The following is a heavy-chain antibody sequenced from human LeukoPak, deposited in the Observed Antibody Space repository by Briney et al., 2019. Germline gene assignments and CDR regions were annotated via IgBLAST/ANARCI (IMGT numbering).Heavy chain of an antibody. CDR2: ISGSGGST. J-gene: IGHJ4*02. V-gene: IGHV3-23*01. CDR3: AKEYEDY. Sequence: GGSLRLSCAASGFTVGYNYMTWVRQAPGKGLEWVAAISGSGGSTYYADSVKGRFTISRDNSKNTLYLQMSSLRAEDTAVYYCAKEYEDYWGQGTLVTVSS. D-gene: IGHD3-3*01. CDR1: GFTVGYNY.